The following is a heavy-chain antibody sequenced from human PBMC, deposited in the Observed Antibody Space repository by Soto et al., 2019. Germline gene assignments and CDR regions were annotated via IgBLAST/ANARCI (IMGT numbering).Heavy chain of an antibody. V-gene: IGHV3-23*01. D-gene: IGHD2-2*01. CDR1: GFTFSSYA. CDR3: AEGGAQLLHYNWCDP. J-gene: IGHJ5*02. CDR2: ISGSGGST. Sequence: EVQLLESGGGLVQPGGSLRLSCAASGFTFSSYAMSWVRQAPGKGLEWVSAISGSGGSTYYADSVKGRLTTSRDNSKDTLELQKNSLRAEDTAVDYGAEGGAQLLHYNWCDPWGQGTLVTVSS.